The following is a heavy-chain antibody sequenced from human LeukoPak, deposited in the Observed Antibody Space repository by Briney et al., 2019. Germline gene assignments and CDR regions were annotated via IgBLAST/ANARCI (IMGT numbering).Heavy chain of an antibody. CDR2: ISAYNGNT. CDR1: GYTFTSYG. CDR3: ARDASGSYTHDY. Sequence: GASVKVSRKTSGYTFTSYGISWVQQAPGQGLEWMGWISAYNGNTNYAQKLQGRVTMTTDTPTSTAYMELRSLRSDDTAVYYCARDASGSYTHDYWGQGTLVTVSS. D-gene: IGHD1-26*01. V-gene: IGHV1-18*01. J-gene: IGHJ4*02.